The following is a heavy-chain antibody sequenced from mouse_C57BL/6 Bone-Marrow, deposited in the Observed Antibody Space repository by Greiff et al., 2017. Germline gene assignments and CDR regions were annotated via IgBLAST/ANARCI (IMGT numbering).Heavy chain of an antibody. CDR1: GFTFSNYW. V-gene: IGHV6-3*01. CDR3: TGDGYYLYYFDY. D-gene: IGHD2-3*01. Sequence: EVKVEESGGGLVQPGGSMKLSCVASGFTFSNYWMNWVRQSPEKGLEWVAQIRLKSDNYATHYAESVKGRFTISRDDSKSSVYLQMNNLRAEDTGIYYCTGDGYYLYYFDYWGQGTTLTVSS. J-gene: IGHJ2*01. CDR2: IRLKSDNYAT.